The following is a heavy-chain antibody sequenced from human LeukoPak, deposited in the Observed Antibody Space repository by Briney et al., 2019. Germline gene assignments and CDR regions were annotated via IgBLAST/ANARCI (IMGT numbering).Heavy chain of an antibody. J-gene: IGHJ4*02. V-gene: IGHV4-59*01. CDR2: IYYSGST. Sequence: SETLSLTCTVSGGSISSYYWSWIRQPPGKGLEWIGYIYYSGSTNYNPSLKSRVTISVDTSKNQFSLKLSSVTAADTAVYYCARRHGDQYYFDYWGQGTLVTVSS. D-gene: IGHD7-27*01. CDR3: ARRHGDQYYFDY. CDR1: GGSISSYY.